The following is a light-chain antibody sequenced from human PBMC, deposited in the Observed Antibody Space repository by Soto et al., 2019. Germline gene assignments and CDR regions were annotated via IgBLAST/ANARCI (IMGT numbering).Light chain of an antibody. Sequence: EVVLTQSPVTLSLSPGERATLSCRASQNVRDSYLAWYQQKPGQAPSLLLYDTSTRATGFPDRFSGSGSGTDFALTISRVESEDFALSSCQQYVSSPGTVSQGTTVDNK. J-gene: IGKJ1*01. CDR2: DTS. V-gene: IGKV3-20*01. CDR3: QQYVSSPGT. CDR1: QNVRDSY.